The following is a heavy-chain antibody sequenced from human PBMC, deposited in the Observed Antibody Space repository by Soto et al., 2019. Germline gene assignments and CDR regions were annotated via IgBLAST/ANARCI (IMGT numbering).Heavy chain of an antibody. V-gene: IGHV3-33*01. D-gene: IGHD6-19*01. CDR3: ARDDIPGIAVATYGMDV. CDR1: GFIFSNFG. CDR2: IWYDGSNE. J-gene: IGHJ6*02. Sequence: QVRLVESGGGVVQPGRSLRLSCAASGFIFSNFGMHWVRQAPGRGLEWVAVIWYDGSNEYYADSVRGRFTISKDNSKNTLYLQMNSLRAEDTAVYYCARDDIPGIAVATYGMDVWGQGTTVTVSS.